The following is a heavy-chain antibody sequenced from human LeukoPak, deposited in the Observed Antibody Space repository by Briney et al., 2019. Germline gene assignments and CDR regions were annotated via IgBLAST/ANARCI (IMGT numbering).Heavy chain of an antibody. CDR3: ARGRGAADNWFDP. CDR2: MNPNSGNT. D-gene: IGHD6-13*01. J-gene: IGHJ5*02. V-gene: IGHV1-8*01. Sequence: GASVKVSCKASGYTLTSYDINWVRQAPGQGLEWMGWMNPNSGNTGYAQKFQGRVTMTRNTSISTAYMELSSLRSEDTAVYYCARGRGAADNWFDPWGQGTLVTVSS. CDR1: GYTLTSYD.